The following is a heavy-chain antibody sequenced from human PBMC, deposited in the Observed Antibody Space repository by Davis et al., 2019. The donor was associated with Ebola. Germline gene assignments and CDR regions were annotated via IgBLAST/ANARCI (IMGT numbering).Heavy chain of an antibody. V-gene: IGHV5-10-1*01. J-gene: IGHJ2*01. Sequence: GGSLRLSCKGSGYSFTTYWIGWVRQMPGKGLAWMGRIDPGASYTDSSPSFQGNVTMSTDKSINPAYLQWSSLKASDTAIYYCAIGPATRWYFDLWGRGTLVTVSS. CDR1: GYSFTTYW. CDR2: IDPGASYT. D-gene: IGHD2-15*01. CDR3: AIGPATRWYFDL.